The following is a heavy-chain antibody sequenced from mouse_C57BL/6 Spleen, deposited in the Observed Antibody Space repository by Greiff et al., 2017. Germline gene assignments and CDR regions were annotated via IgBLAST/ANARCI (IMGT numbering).Heavy chain of an antibody. CDR2: IRNKANGYTT. CDR1: GFTFTDYY. J-gene: IGHJ1*03. Sequence: EVQLVESGGGLVQPGGSLSLSCAASGFTFTDYYMSWVRQPPGKALAWLGFIRNKANGYTTEYSASVKGRFTISRDNSQSILYLQMNALRAEDSATYYGARPPGTTRWYFDVWGTGTTVTVSS. D-gene: IGHD2-12*01. V-gene: IGHV7-3*01. CDR3: ARPPGTTRWYFDV.